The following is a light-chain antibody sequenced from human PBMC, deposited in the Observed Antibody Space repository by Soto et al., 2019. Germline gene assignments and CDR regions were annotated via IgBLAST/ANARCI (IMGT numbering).Light chain of an antibody. CDR2: SAS. CDR1: QSVSDD. J-gene: IGKJ3*01. CDR3: QQYNNRPRT. V-gene: IGKV3-15*01. Sequence: ETVMTQSPATLSASPGEGATLSCRASQSVSDDLAWYQQKPGQAPRLLIYSASTRATGIPDRFSGSGSGTEFTLTIDNLQSEDFAVYYCQQYNNRPRTFGPGTKVDLQ.